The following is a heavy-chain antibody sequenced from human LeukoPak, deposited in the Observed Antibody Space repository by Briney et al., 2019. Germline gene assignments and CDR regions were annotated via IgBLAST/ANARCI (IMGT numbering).Heavy chain of an antibody. CDR2: ISSGGDTF. V-gene: IGHV3-11*01. Sequence: GGSLRLSCAASGFIFSYYYMVWIRQAPGKGLEWVAYISSGGDTFFYADSVKGRFTISRDNSDDSLYLQMNSLRVEDTAVYYCARGDGVYDYVWRRSHWGQGTLVTVSS. CDR3: ARGDGVYDYVWRRSH. CDR1: GFIFSYYY. D-gene: IGHD3-16*01. J-gene: IGHJ4*02.